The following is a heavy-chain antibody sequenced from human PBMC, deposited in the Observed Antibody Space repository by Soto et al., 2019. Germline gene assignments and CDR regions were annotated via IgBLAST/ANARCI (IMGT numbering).Heavy chain of an antibody. Sequence: GGSLRLSCAASGFTFSSYAMHWVRQAPGKGLEWVAVISYDGSNKYYADSVKGRFTISRDNSKNTLYLQMNSLRAEDTAVYYCGREGPPTYYSDVMEFGGQGTRVTVSS. V-gene: IGHV3-30-3*01. J-gene: IGHJ6*02. CDR2: ISYDGSNK. CDR1: GFTFSSYA. CDR3: GREGPPTYYSDVMEF.